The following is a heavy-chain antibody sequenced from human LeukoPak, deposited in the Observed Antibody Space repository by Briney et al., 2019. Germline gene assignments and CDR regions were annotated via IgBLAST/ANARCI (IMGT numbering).Heavy chain of an antibody. V-gene: IGHV1-69*13. CDR1: GYTFTGYY. CDR3: AREVTVTNYYYFDY. Sequence: SVKVSCKASGYTFTGYYMHWVRQAPGQGLEWMGGIIPIFGTANYAQKFQGRVTITADESTSTAYMELSSLRSEDTAVYYCAREVTVTNYYYFDYWGQGTLVTVSS. J-gene: IGHJ4*02. D-gene: IGHD4-11*01. CDR2: IIPIFGTA.